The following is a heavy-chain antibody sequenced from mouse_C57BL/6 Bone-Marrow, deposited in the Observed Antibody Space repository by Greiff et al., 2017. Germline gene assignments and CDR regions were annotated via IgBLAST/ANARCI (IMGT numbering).Heavy chain of an antibody. CDR2: IDPENGDT. CDR3: TKGSLAMDY. J-gene: IGHJ4*01. V-gene: IGHV14-4*01. Sequence: EVQLQQSGAELVRPGASVKLSCTASGFNIKDYYMHWVKQRPEQGLEWIGWIDPENGDTEYASKFQGKATITADTSSNTAYLQLSSLTSEDTAVYCCTKGSLAMDYWGQGTSVTVSS. CDR1: GFNIKDYY.